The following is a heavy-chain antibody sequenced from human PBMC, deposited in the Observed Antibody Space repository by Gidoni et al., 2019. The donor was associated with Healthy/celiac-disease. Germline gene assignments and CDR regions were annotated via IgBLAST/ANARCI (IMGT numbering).Heavy chain of an antibody. CDR1: GFPFSSYS. CDR2: IGSSSSYI. J-gene: IGHJ6*02. V-gene: IGHV3-21*01. CDR3: ARDENKQLVVYYYGMDV. Sequence: EVQLVESGGGLVKPGGSLRLSCAASGFPFSSYSMNWVRQATAKGLGWVSSIGSSSSYIYYADSVKGRFTISRDNAKNSLYLQMNSLRAEDTAVYYCARDENKQLVVYYYGMDVWGQGTTVTVSS. D-gene: IGHD6-6*01.